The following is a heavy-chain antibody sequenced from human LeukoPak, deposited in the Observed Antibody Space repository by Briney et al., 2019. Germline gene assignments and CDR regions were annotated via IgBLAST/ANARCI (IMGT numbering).Heavy chain of an antibody. D-gene: IGHD6-13*01. CDR2: INPNNGGT. V-gene: IGHV1-2*02. Sequence: ASVVVSCKASGYTFTDYYIHWVRQAPGQGLEWMGWINPNNGGTTYAQKFQARVTMARDTSITTVHMELSSLRSDDTAVYYCARGGGSALAGTRFDFWGRGTLVTVSS. J-gene: IGHJ4*02. CDR3: ARGGGSALAGTRFDF. CDR1: GYTFTDYY.